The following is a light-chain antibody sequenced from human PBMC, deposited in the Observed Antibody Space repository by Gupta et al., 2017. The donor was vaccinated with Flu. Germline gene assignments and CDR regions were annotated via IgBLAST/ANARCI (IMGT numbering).Light chain of an antibody. V-gene: IGKV4-1*01. CDR2: WAS. CDR3: QQYESNPALT. CDR1: QSVLDSSNNNNY. Sequence: LSERATINCKSSQSVLDSSNNNNYLAWYQQKPGQPPKLLIYWASTLDAGVPDRFSGSGSGIDFTLTISSLQAEDVAIYYCQQYESNPALTFGRGTRLEIK. J-gene: IGKJ4*01.